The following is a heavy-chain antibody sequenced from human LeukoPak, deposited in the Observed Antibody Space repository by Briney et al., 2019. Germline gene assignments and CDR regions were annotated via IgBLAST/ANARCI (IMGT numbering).Heavy chain of an antibody. J-gene: IGHJ4*02. Sequence: GGSLRLSCAASGFTFSSYSMNWVRQAPGKGLEWVSSISSSTNYIFYADSVKGRFTFSRDNAKNSLYLQMNGLRAEDTAVYYCAREYGSGSLDYWGQGTLVTVSS. D-gene: IGHD3-10*01. CDR3: AREYGSGSLDY. CDR2: ISSSTNYI. V-gene: IGHV3-21*01. CDR1: GFTFSSYS.